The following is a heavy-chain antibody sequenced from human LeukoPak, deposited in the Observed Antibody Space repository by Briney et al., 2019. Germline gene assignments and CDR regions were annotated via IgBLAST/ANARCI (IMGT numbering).Heavy chain of an antibody. CDR2: NNGDGSTT. CDR1: GFSLSGYW. D-gene: IGHD2-15*01. J-gene: IGHJ5*02. CDR3: ARDPRNVGLAP. V-gene: IGHV3-74*01. Sequence: GGSLRLSCVASGFSLSGYWMYWVRQAPGKGLMYISRNNGDGSTTNYADVVKGRFTMSRDNAKNTLYLQMNSLRVEDTAVYYCARDPRNVGLAPWGQGTLVTVSS.